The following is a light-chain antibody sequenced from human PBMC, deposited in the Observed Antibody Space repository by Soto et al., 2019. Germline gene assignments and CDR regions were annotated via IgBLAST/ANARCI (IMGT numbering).Light chain of an antibody. V-gene: IGKV3-11*01. CDR2: DAS. CDR1: QSVSSY. J-gene: IGKJ4*01. Sequence: EIVLTQSQATLSLSPGERATLSCRASQSVSSYLAWYQQKPGQAPRLLIYDASNRATGIPARFSGSGSGTDFTHTISSLEPEDFAIYYCQQRSNWPPVTFGGGTKVEIK. CDR3: QQRSNWPPVT.